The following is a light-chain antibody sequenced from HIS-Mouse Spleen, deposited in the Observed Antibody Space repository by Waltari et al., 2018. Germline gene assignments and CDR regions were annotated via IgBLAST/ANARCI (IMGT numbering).Light chain of an antibody. J-gene: IGLJ3*02. CDR1: SSDVGGYNY. Sequence: QSALTQPASVSGSPGPSITISCTGTSSDVGGYNYVSWYQQHPGKAPKLMIYEVSNRPSGVSNRCSGSKSGNTASLTISGLQAEDEADYYCSSYTSSSTWVFGGGTKLTVL. V-gene: IGLV2-14*03. CDR2: EVS. CDR3: SSYTSSSTWV.